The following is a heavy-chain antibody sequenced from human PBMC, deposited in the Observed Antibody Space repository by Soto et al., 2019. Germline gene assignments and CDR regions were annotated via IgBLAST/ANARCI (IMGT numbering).Heavy chain of an antibody. CDR1: GFTFSSYA. V-gene: IGHV3-23*01. CDR3: AKNYYFDY. Sequence: GGSLRLSCAASGFTFSSYAMSWVRQAPGKGLEWVSSINRNDGSTYYADSVKGRFTISRDNSKNTLSLQMNSLRAEDTAVYYCAKNYYFDYWGQGTLVTISS. J-gene: IGHJ4*02. CDR2: INRNDGST.